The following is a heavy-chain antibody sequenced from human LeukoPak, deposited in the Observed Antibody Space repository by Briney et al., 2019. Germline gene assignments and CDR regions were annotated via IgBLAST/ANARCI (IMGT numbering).Heavy chain of an antibody. CDR3: ARLSYSSSWPPRTFDP. Sequence: ASVKVSCKASGGTFSSYAISWVRQAPGQGLEWMGRIIPILGIANYAQKFQGRVTITADKSTSTAYMELSSLRSEDTAVYYCARLSYSSSWPPRTFDPWGQGTLVTVSS. J-gene: IGHJ5*02. D-gene: IGHD6-13*01. V-gene: IGHV1-69*04. CDR1: GGTFSSYA. CDR2: IIPILGIA.